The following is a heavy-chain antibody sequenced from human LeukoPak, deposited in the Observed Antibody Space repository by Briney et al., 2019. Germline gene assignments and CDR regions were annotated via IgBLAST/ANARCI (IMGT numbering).Heavy chain of an antibody. J-gene: IGHJ5*02. V-gene: IGHV3-7*03. CDR1: GFTFSDYW. Sequence: PGGSLRLSCAASGFTFSDYWMSWVRQAPGQGLEWVANIKQDGSEKYYVDSVKGRFTISRDNAKNSLYLQMSSLRAEDTALYYCAKGWQGYYTTWLASWGQGTLVTVSS. CDR3: AKGWQGYYTTWLAS. CDR2: IKQDGSEK. D-gene: IGHD6-19*01.